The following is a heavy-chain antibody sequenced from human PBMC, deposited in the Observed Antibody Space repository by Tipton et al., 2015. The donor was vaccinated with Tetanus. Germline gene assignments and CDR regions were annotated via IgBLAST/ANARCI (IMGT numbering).Heavy chain of an antibody. J-gene: IGHJ4*02. CDR2: IYYSGST. D-gene: IGHD5-18*01. V-gene: IGHV4-39*01. CDR1: GGSISSADYY. Sequence: TLSLTCTVSGGSISSADYYWSWIRQPPGKGLEWIGIIYYSGSTYYNASLRSRVTISVDTSKNQFSLQLRSVTAADTAVYYCARHLTYTYTSRYFDYWGLGTLVTVSS. CDR3: ARHLTYTYTSRYFDY.